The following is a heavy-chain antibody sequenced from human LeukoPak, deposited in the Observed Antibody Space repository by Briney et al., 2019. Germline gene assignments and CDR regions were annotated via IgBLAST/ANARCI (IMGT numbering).Heavy chain of an antibody. J-gene: IGHJ5*02. D-gene: IGHD6-6*01. Sequence: PLETLSLTCTVSGGSNYWSWIRQPPGKGLEWIGYIHYSGSPNYNPSLKSRVTISIDTSKNQFSLKLSSVTAADTAVYYCARHPVIAARPIGVNCFDPWGQGTLVTVSS. CDR2: IHYSGSP. CDR1: GGSNY. V-gene: IGHV4-59*08. CDR3: ARHPVIAARPIGVNCFDP.